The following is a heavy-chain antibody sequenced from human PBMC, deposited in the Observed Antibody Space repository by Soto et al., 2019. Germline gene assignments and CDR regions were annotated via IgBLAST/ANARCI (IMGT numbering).Heavy chain of an antibody. Sequence: SEALSVTCTVSFGSISSYYLSCIRQPPGKGLEWIGYIYYSGSTNYNPSLKSRVTISVDTSKNQFSLKLSSVTAADTAVYYCARGRDGEFDYWGQGTLVNGSA. CDR1: FGSISSYY. J-gene: IGHJ4*02. CDR3: ARGRDGEFDY. V-gene: IGHV4-59*01. CDR2: IYYSGST.